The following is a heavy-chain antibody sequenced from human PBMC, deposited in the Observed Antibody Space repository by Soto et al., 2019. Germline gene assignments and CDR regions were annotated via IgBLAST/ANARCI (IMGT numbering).Heavy chain of an antibody. CDR2: INHSGST. D-gene: IGHD1-26*01. V-gene: IGHV4-34*01. Sequence: SETLSLTCAVSGGSFSGYYWSWIRQPPGKGLEWIGEINHSGSTNYNPSLKSRVTISIDTSKNQFSLKLTSVTAADTSVYFCARGGMGARHFDYSGPGAMATVYS. CDR1: GGSFSGYY. J-gene: IGHJ4*02. CDR3: ARGGMGARHFDY.